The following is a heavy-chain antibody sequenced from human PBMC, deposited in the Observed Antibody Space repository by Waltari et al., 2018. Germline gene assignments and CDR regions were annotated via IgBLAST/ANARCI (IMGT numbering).Heavy chain of an antibody. J-gene: IGHJ4*02. CDR2: ISGSGGST. V-gene: IGHV3-23*01. D-gene: IGHD6-13*01. Sequence: EVQLLESGGGLVQPGGSLRLSCAASGFTFSSYAMSWVRRAPGKGLEWVSAISGSGGSTYYADSVKGRFTISRDNSKNTLYLQMNSLRAEDTAVYYCAKPIIAAAGTRSPRGYFDYWGQGTLVTVSS. CDR1: GFTFSSYA. CDR3: AKPIIAAAGTRSPRGYFDY.